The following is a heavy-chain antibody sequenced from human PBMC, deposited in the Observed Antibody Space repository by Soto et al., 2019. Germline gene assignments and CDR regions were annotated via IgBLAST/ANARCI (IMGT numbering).Heavy chain of an antibody. Sequence: SETLSLTCAVYGGSFSGYYWSWIRQPPGKGLEWIGEINHSGSTNYNPSLKSRVTISVDTSKNQFSLKLSSVTAADTAVYYCARGEPYYFDYWGQGTLVTVSS. CDR1: GGSFSGYY. J-gene: IGHJ4*02. CDR2: INHSGST. CDR3: ARGEPYYFDY. V-gene: IGHV4-34*01.